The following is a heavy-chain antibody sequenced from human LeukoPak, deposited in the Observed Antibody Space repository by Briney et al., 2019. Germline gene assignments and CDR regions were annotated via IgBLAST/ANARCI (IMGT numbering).Heavy chain of an antibody. J-gene: IGHJ4*02. V-gene: IGHV3-30*04. CDR1: GFTFSSYA. CDR3: AKGVVVAATNPLGY. CDR2: ISYDGSNK. D-gene: IGHD2-15*01. Sequence: GGSLRLSCAASGFTFSSYAMHWVRQAPGKGLEWVAVISYDGSNKYYADSVKGRFTISRDNSKNTLYLQMNSLRAEGTAVYYCAKGVVVAATNPLGYWGQGTLVTVSS.